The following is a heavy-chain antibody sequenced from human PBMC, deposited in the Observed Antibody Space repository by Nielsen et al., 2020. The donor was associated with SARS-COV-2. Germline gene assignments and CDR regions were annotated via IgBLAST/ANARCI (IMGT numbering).Heavy chain of an antibody. CDR2: IYYSGST. J-gene: IGHJ4*02. CDR3: ARHIVYDSSGYYYFDY. D-gene: IGHD3-22*01. V-gene: IGHV4-59*08. Sequence: SETLSLTCTAPGGSISSYYWSWTRQPPGKGLEWIGYIYYSGSTNYNPSLKSRVTISVDTSKNQFSLKLSSVTAADTAVYYCARHIVYDSSGYYYFDYWGQGTLVTVSS. CDR1: GGSISSYY.